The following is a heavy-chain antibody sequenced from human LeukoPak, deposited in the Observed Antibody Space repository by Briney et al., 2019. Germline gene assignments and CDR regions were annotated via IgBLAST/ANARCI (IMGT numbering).Heavy chain of an antibody. Sequence: GESLKISCKGSGYSFTSYWIGWVRQIPGKGLEWMGIIYPGDSDTRYSPSFQGQVTISADKSISTAYLQWSSLKASDTAMYYCARRASGYCSSTSCPGYFDYWGQGTLVTVSS. V-gene: IGHV5-51*01. CDR1: GYSFTSYW. CDR2: IYPGDSDT. J-gene: IGHJ4*02. D-gene: IGHD2-2*01. CDR3: ARRASGYCSSTSCPGYFDY.